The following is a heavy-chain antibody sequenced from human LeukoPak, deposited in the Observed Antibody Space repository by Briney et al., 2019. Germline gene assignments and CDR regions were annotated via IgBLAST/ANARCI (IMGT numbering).Heavy chain of an antibody. CDR2: ISVRSNYI. D-gene: IGHD3-22*01. V-gene: IGHV3-21*01. Sequence: PGGSLRLSCLASGYTFSSYSINWVRQAPGKGLEWVSSISVRSNYIYYADSVRGRFRISRDDARDSLYLQMNSLRAEDTAVYYCVRLRRNSDTSGFYYYYDFWGQGTLATVSS. CDR3: VRLRRNSDTSGFYYYYDF. CDR1: GYTFSSYS. J-gene: IGHJ4*02.